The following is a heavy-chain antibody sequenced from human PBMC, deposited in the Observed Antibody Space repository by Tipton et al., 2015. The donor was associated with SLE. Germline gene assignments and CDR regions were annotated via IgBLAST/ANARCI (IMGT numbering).Heavy chain of an antibody. CDR2: INHSGST. J-gene: IGHJ5*02. Sequence: TLSLTCALYGGSLNGYYWSWIRQPPGKGLEWIGEINHSGSTNYNPSLKSRVTMSVDTSKNQFSLKLNSVTAADTAVYYCARLPLWANWFDPWGQGTLVIVSS. CDR3: ARLPLWANWFDP. V-gene: IGHV4-34*01. D-gene: IGHD5-18*01. CDR1: GGSLNGYY.